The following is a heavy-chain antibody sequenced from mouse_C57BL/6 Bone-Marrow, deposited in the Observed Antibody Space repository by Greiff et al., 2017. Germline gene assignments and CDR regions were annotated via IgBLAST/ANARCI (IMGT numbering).Heavy chain of an antibody. CDR3: TTFYYYGSSPYVDY. CDR1: GFNIKDDY. J-gene: IGHJ2*01. V-gene: IGHV14-4*01. D-gene: IGHD1-1*01. Sequence: VQLQQSGAELVRPGASVKLSCTASGFNIKDDYMHWVKQRPEQGLEWIGWIDPENGDTEYASKFQGKATITADTSSNTAYLQLSSLTSEDTAVYYCTTFYYYGSSPYVDYWGQGTTLTVSS. CDR2: IDPENGDT.